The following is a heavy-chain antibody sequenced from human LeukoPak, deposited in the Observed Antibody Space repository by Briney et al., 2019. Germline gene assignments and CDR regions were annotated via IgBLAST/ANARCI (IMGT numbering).Heavy chain of an antibody. CDR1: GYTLTELS. V-gene: IGHV1-24*01. CDR3: ATAVRGYSYGQIFDY. D-gene: IGHD5-18*01. J-gene: IGHJ4*02. Sequence: GASVKVSCKVSGYTLTELSMHWVRQAPGKGLEWMGGFDPEDGETIYAQKFQGRVTMTEDTSTDTAYMELSSPRSEDTAVYYCATAVRGYSYGQIFDYWGQGTLVTVSS. CDR2: FDPEDGET.